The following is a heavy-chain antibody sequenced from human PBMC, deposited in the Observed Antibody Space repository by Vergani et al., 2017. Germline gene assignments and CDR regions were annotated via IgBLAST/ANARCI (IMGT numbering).Heavy chain of an antibody. CDR3: AKCTSRSSVWSGPDGY. CDR2: IRYDGSNK. CDR1: GFTLSSYG. Sequence: QVQLVESGGGVVQPGGSLRLSCAASGFTLSSYGMHWVRQAPGKRLEWVAFIRYDGSNKYYADSVKGRFTISRDNSKNTLYLQMNSLRAEDTAVYYCAKCTSRSSVWSGPDGYWGQGTLVTVSS. J-gene: IGHJ4*02. V-gene: IGHV3-30*02. D-gene: IGHD2-21*01.